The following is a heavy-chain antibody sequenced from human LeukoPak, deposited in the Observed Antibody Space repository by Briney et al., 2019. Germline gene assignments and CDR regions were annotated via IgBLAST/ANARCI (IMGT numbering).Heavy chain of an antibody. D-gene: IGHD1-26*01. CDR2: ISHDGSNN. CDR3: ARGSGRELLD. CDR1: GFIFSTYP. V-gene: IGHV3-30*14. Sequence: GRSLRLSCAASGFIFSTYPLHWVRQAPGKGLEWVAVISHDGSNNHYVDSVKGRFTISRDNSKNTLCLQMNSLRAEDTAVYYCARGSGRELLDWGQGTLVTVSS. J-gene: IGHJ4*02.